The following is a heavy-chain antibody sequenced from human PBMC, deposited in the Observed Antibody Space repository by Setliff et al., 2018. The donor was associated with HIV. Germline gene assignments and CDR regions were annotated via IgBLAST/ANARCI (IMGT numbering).Heavy chain of an antibody. CDR1: GFTFSDFW. J-gene: IGHJ5*02. D-gene: IGHD3-3*01. CDR3: ARVLLITNAVYGVVSNRFDP. V-gene: IGHV3-7*03. Sequence: GGSLRLSCAASGFTFSDFWMYWVRQAPGKGLEWVANISPEGSRNHCVGSVKGRFTASRDNAKSSLYLQMNSLRAEDTAVYFCARVLLITNAVYGVVSNRFDPWGRGTLVTVSS. CDR2: ISPEGSRN.